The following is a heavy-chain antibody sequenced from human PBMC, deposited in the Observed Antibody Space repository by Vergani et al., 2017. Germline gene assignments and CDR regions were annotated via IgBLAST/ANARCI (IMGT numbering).Heavy chain of an antibody. CDR2: ISYDGSNK. CDR3: AKDQVVVPASGLNWFDP. V-gene: IGHV3-30*18. CDR1: GFTFSSYG. Sequence: QVQLVESGGGVVQPGRSLRLSCAASGFTFSSYGMHWVRQAPGKGLEWVAVISYDGSNKYYADSVKGRFTISRDNSKNTLYLQMNSLRAEDTALYYCAKDQVVVPASGLNWFDPWGQGTLVTVSS. J-gene: IGHJ5*02. D-gene: IGHD2-2*01.